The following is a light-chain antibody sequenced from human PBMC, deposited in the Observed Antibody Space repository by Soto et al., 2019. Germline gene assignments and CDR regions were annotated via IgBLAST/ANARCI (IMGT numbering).Light chain of an antibody. Sequence: DIQLTQSPSFLSASVGDRVTITCRASQDISSYLAWYHQKPGNAPKLLIYAASTLQSGVPSRFSGSGSGTEFTLTISSLQPEDFATYYCQQLNSYPLTFGGGTKVEIK. J-gene: IGKJ4*01. CDR2: AAS. CDR3: QQLNSYPLT. V-gene: IGKV1-9*01. CDR1: QDISSY.